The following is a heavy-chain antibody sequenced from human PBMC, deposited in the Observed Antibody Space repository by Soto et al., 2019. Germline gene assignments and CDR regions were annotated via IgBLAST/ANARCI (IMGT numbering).Heavy chain of an antibody. CDR2: IKSKTDGGTT. D-gene: IGHD5-18*01. Sequence: PGGSLRLSCAASGFTFSNAWMSWVRQAPGKGLEWVGRIKSKTDGGTTDYAAPVKGRFTISRDDSKKTLYLQMNSLKTEDTAVYYCTTEVGGIQLWLSSPFDYWGQGTLVTVSS. J-gene: IGHJ4*02. CDR1: GFTFSNAW. CDR3: TTEVGGIQLWLSSPFDY. V-gene: IGHV3-15*01.